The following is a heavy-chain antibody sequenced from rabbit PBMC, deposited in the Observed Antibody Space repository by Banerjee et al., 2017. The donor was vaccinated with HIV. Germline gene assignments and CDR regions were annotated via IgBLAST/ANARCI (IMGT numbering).Heavy chain of an antibody. Sequence: QEQLEESGGDLVKPEGSLTLTCTASGFSFSSSGWICWVRQAPGRGLEWIACIYTGSSGDTYYANWAKGRFTISRPSSTTVTLQMTSLTAADTATYFCARGPFVGAIYVYGTYFTLWGQGTLVTVS. J-gene: IGHJ4*01. CDR2: IYTGSSGDT. CDR1: GFSFSSSGW. D-gene: IGHD6-1*01. CDR3: ARGPFVGAIYVYGTYFTL. V-gene: IGHV1S45*01.